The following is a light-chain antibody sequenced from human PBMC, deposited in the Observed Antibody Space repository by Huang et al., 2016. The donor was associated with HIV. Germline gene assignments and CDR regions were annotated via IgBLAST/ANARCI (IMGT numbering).Light chain of an antibody. V-gene: IGKV1-5*03. CDR3: QQYNSHPYT. J-gene: IGKJ2*01. CDR2: KTS. CDR1: QNILNW. Sequence: DIQMTQSPSTLSASVGDRVTITCRASQNILNWLAWYQQKPGRAPSLVIYKTSTLQKGVPLRFSGSGSGTEFTLTISSLQPDDFATYYCQQYNSHPYTFGQGTKLDIK.